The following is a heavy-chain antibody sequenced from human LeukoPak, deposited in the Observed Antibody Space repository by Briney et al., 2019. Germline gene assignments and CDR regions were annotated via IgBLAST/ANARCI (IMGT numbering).Heavy chain of an antibody. CDR2: INPNGGST. Sequence: ASVKVSCKASGYTFTSYYMHWVRQAPGQGLEWMGIINPNGGSTSYAQKFQGRVTMTRDTSTSTVYMELSSLRSEDTAVYYCARERDDILTGSFYYGMDVWGQGTTVTVSS. J-gene: IGHJ6*02. V-gene: IGHV1-46*01. D-gene: IGHD3-9*01. CDR3: ARERDDILTGSFYYGMDV. CDR1: GYTFTSYY.